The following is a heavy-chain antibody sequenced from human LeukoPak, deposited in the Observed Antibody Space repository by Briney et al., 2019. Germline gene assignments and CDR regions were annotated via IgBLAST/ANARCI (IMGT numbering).Heavy chain of an antibody. CDR1: GFTFSNYA. CDR2: ISYDVVNE. J-gene: IGHJ4*02. D-gene: IGHD1-26*01. Sequence: GRSLRLSCVPPGFTFSNYAMHWVRQAPGKGVERVAVISYDVVNEYYAEALKGRFSISRDSSGNTAYLQMNSLRIDDTAVYYCVKASSGSYWGGYFDYWGQGALVTVSS. CDR3: VKASSGSYWGGYFDY. V-gene: IGHV3-30*18.